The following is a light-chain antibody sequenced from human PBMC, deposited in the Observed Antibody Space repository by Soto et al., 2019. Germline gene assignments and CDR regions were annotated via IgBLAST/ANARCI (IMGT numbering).Light chain of an antibody. J-gene: IGKJ4*01. CDR3: KQYNNWPLT. CDR2: GSS. CDR1: QSVSGN. V-gene: IGKV3-15*01. Sequence: EIVMTQSPATLSVSLGERATLSCRASQSVSGNLAWFQQRPGQAPRLLIYGSSTRATGIPARFSGSKSGTEFTLTISSLQSEDFAVYYCKQYNNWPLTFGGGTKVEI.